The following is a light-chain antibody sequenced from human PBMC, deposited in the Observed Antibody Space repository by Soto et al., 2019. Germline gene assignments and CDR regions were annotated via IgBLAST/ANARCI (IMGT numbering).Light chain of an antibody. Sequence: QSALTQPPSASGSPGQSVTISCTGSSSDVGGYNSVSWYQQRPGKAPKLMIYEVTKRPSGVPARFSGSKSGNTASLTVSGLQADDEGDSYCSSYAGSSNLVFGGGTKVTVL. V-gene: IGLV2-8*01. J-gene: IGLJ3*02. CDR3: SSYAGSSNLV. CDR2: EVT. CDR1: SSDVGGYNS.